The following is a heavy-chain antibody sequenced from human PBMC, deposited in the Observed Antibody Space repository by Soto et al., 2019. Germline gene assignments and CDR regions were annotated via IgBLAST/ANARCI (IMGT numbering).Heavy chain of an antibody. Sequence: SETLSLTCTVSGVSIISYYWSWILQPPGKGLEWIGYIYYSGSTNYNPSLKSRVTISVDTSKNQFSLKLSSVTAADTAVYYGARSEQWLDYFDFCGQGTLVIVSS. CDR2: IYYSGST. J-gene: IGHJ4*02. CDR3: ARSEQWLDYFDF. V-gene: IGHV4-59*01. D-gene: IGHD6-19*01. CDR1: GVSIISYY.